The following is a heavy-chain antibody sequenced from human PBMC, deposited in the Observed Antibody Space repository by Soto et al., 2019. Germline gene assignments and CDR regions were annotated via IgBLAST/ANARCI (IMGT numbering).Heavy chain of an antibody. CDR3: AYSSTPFDY. Sequence: SLRLSCAASGFTFSKYAMTWARQTPGEGLVWVSHTDSDGTFTTYADSVKGRFTISRDNSKNTLYLQMNSLRAEDTAVYYCAYSSTPFDYWGQGTLVTVSS. V-gene: IGHV3-23*03. CDR2: TDSDGTFT. J-gene: IGHJ4*02. CDR1: GFTFSKYA. D-gene: IGHD6-13*01.